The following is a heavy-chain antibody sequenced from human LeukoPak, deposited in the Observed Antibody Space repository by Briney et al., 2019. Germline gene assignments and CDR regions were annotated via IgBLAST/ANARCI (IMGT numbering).Heavy chain of an antibody. J-gene: IGHJ4*02. CDR1: GFTFSSYA. Sequence: GGSLRLSCVASGFTFSSYAMHWVRQAPGKGLEWVAVISFDGSNQYYADSVKGRFTISRDNSKNTLYLEMDSLRPEDTAVYYCARGLVAVAGTYDYWGQGTLVTVSS. D-gene: IGHD6-19*01. CDR3: ARGLVAVAGTYDY. CDR2: ISFDGSNQ. V-gene: IGHV3-30-3*01.